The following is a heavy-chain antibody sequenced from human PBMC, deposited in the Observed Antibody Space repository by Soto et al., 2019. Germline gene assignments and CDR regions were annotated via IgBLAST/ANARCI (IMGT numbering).Heavy chain of an antibody. CDR2: FDPEDGET. J-gene: IGHJ6*03. CDR1: GYTLTELS. Sequence: ASVKVSCKVSGYTLTELSMHWVRQAPGKGLEWMGGFDPEDGETIYAQKFQGRVTMTEDTSTDTAYMELSSLRSEDTAVYYCATAPQHVRNLLDYYMDVWGKGTTVTVSS. CDR3: ATAPQHVRNLLDYYMDV. V-gene: IGHV1-24*01. D-gene: IGHD1-1*01.